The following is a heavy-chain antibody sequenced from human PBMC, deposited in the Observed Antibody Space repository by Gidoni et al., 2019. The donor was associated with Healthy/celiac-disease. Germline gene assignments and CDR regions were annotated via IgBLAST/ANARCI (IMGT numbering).Heavy chain of an antibody. J-gene: IGHJ4*02. CDR1: GGTFSSYA. V-gene: IGHV1-69*04. Sequence: QVQLVQSGAEVTKPGSSVKVSCKASGGTFSSYAISWVRQAPGQGLEWMGRIIPILGIANYAQKFQGRVTITADKSTSTAYMELSSLRSEDTAVYYCARGRTNGGKYDYWGQGTLVTVSS. D-gene: IGHD7-27*01. CDR3: ARGRTNGGKYDY. CDR2: IIPILGIA.